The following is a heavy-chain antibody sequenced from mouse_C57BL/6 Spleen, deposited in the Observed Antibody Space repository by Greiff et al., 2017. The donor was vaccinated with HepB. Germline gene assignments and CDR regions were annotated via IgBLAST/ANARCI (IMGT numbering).Heavy chain of an antibody. CDR1: GYTFTSYW. Sequence: QVQLQQSGAELVKPGASVKLSCKASGYTFTSYWMHWVQQRPGQGLEWIGMINPNSGSTNYNEKFKSKATLTVDKSSSTTYMQLSSLTSEDSAVYYVAGGISLTPSVVAPAYWGQGTLVTVSA. J-gene: IGHJ3*01. V-gene: IGHV1-64*01. D-gene: IGHD1-1*01. CDR2: INPNSGST. CDR3: AGGISLTPSVVAPAY.